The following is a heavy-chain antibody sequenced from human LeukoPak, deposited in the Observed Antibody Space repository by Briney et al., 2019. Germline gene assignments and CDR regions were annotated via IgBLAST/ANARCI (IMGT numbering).Heavy chain of an antibody. J-gene: IGHJ4*02. Sequence: PGGSLRLSCAASGFTFSSYSMNWVHQAPGKGLEWVSSISTSSTYIYYADSVKGRFTISRDKAKSSLYLQMNRLRAEDTAVYYCARDLTTVTTAVFAYWGQGTLVTVSS. D-gene: IGHD4-11*01. CDR3: ARDLTTVTTAVFAY. V-gene: IGHV3-21*06. CDR2: ISTSSTYI. CDR1: GFTFSSYS.